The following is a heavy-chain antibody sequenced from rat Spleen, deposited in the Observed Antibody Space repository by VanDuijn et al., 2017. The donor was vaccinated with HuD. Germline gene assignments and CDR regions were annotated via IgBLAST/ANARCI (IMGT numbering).Heavy chain of an antibody. J-gene: IGHJ2*01. CDR1: GFAFNNYW. CDR3: TRMRHYFDY. Sequence: EVRLVESGGGLVQPRRSLKLSCVASGFAFNNYWMTWIRQAPGKGREWVASITNGVGNPYYADSVKGRFTISRDNAKSTLYLQMNSLRSEDTATYYCTRMRHYFDYWGQGVMVTVSS. CDR2: ITNGVGNP. V-gene: IGHV5-31*01.